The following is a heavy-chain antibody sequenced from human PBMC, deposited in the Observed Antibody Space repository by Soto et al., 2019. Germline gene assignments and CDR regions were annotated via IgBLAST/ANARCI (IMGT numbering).Heavy chain of an antibody. CDR1: GYTFTSYA. V-gene: IGHV1-3*01. J-gene: IGHJ4*02. CDR3: ARESGSYSGFDY. D-gene: IGHD1-26*01. Sequence: QVQLVQSGAEVKKPGASVKVSRKASGYTFTSYAMHWVRQAPGQRLEWMGWINAGNGNTKYSQKFQGRVTINRDTSASTAYMELSSLRSEDTAVYYCARESGSYSGFDYWGQGTLVTVSS. CDR2: INAGNGNT.